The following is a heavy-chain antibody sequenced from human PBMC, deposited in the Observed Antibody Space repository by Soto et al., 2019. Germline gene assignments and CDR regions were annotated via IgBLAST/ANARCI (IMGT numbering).Heavy chain of an antibody. D-gene: IGHD3-3*01. Sequence: SETLSLTCTVSGGSIYSYYWSWIRQPPGKGLEWIGSIYYSGSTNYNPSLKSRVTISIDTSKNQFSLRLSSVTAADTAVYYCARALVFSWSGIYYFDHWGQGALVTVSS. CDR3: ARALVFSWSGIYYFDH. V-gene: IGHV4-59*01. CDR1: GGSIYSYY. J-gene: IGHJ4*02. CDR2: IYYSGST.